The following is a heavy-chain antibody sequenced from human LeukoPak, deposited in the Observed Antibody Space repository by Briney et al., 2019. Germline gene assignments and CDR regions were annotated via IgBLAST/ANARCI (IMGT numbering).Heavy chain of an antibody. CDR3: ARQWLVSPLFDY. J-gene: IGHJ4*02. Sequence: PSQTLSLTCAVYGGSLSGYYWSWIRQPPGKGLEWIGEINHSGSTNYNPSLKSRVTISVDTSKNQLSLKLSSMTAADTAVYYCARQWLVSPLFDYWGQGTLVTVSS. V-gene: IGHV4-34*01. CDR2: INHSGST. D-gene: IGHD6-19*01. CDR1: GGSLSGYY.